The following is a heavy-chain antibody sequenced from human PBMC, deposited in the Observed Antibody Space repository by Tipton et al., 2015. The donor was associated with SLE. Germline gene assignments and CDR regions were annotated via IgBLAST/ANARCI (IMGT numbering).Heavy chain of an antibody. CDR3: ATRDYGDYTKWFDP. D-gene: IGHD4-17*01. V-gene: IGHV4-34*01. CDR2: INHSGST. Sequence: TLSLTCAVSGASFSGYYWSWIRQPPGKGLEWIGEINHSGSTSYNPSLKSRVTISVDTSKNQFSLKVSSVTAADTAVYYCATRDYGDYTKWFDPWGQGTLVTV. CDR1: GASFSGYY. J-gene: IGHJ5*02.